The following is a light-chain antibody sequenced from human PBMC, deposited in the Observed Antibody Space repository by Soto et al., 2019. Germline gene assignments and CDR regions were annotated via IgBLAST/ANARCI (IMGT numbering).Light chain of an antibody. J-gene: IGLJ2*01. CDR1: SGDVGDYKY. CDR3: NSCTDTTSLI. Sequence: QSALTQPASVSGSPGQSITISCTGTSGDVGDYKYVSWYQQHPGKAPKLIIYEVSNRPSGISNRFSGSKSGNTASLTISGLQAEDEADYYCNSCTDTTSLIFGGGTKLTVL. CDR2: EVS. V-gene: IGLV2-14*01.